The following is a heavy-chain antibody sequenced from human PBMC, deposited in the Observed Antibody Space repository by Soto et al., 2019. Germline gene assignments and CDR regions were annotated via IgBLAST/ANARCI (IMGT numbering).Heavy chain of an antibody. J-gene: IGHJ4*02. D-gene: IGHD3-22*01. CDR2: IWYDGSNK. CDR3: ARLHLDSSGYYYLDY. Sequence: GGSLRLSCAASGFTFSSYGMHWVRQAPGKGLEWVAVIWYDGSNKYYADSVKGRFTISRDNSKNTLYLQMNSLRAEDTAVYYCARLHLDSSGYYYLDYWGQGTLVTVSS. CDR1: GFTFSSYG. V-gene: IGHV3-33*01.